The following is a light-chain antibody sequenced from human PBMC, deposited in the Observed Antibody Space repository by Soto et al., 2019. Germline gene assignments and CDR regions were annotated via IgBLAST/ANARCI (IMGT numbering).Light chain of an antibody. CDR1: SSDVGSYNL. CDR2: EVS. CDR3: CSYAGSSPFV. Sequence: QSVLTQPASVSGSPGQSITISCTGTSSDVGSYNLVSWYQQHPGKAPKLMIHEVSKRPSGVSNRFSGSKSGNTASLTISGLHAEDEADYYCCSYAGSSPFVFGTESKVTVL. V-gene: IGLV2-23*02. J-gene: IGLJ1*01.